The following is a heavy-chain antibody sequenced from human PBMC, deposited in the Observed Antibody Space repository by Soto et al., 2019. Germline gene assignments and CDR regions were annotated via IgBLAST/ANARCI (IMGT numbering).Heavy chain of an antibody. CDR3: ARLYYSSGYYYYYGMDV. Sequence: LTISCKGSGYSFTSYWISWVRQMPGKGLEWMGRIDPSDSYTNYSPSFQGHVTISADKSISTAYLQWSSLKASDTAMYYCARLYYSSGYYYYYGMDVWGQGTTVTVSS. D-gene: IGHD6-19*01. CDR2: IDPSDSYT. CDR1: GYSFTSYW. J-gene: IGHJ6*02. V-gene: IGHV5-10-1*01.